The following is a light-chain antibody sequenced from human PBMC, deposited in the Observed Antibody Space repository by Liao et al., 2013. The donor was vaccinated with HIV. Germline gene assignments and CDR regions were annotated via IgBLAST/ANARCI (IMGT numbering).Light chain of an antibody. Sequence: SYELTQPPSVSVTPGQTASITCSGDKLGDKYAFWYQQKPGQSPILVIYQDTKRPSGIPERFSGSNSGNTATLTISGSQSMDEADYICQVWDRSSWVFGGGTKLTVL. V-gene: IGLV3-1*01. CDR1: KLGDKY. J-gene: IGLJ3*02. CDR2: QDT. CDR3: QVWDRSSWV.